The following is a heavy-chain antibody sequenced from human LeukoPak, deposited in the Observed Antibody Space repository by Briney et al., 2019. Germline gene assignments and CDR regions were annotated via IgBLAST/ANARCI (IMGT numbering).Heavy chain of an antibody. V-gene: IGHV3-48*01. Sequence: GGSLRLSCAASGFTFSSYSMNWVRQAPGKGLEWVSYISSSSSTIYYADSMKGRFTISRDNAKNSLYLQMNSLRAEDTGVYYCARDQWKRGGSCPLDYWGQGTLVTVSS. CDR1: GFTFSSYS. CDR2: ISSSSSTI. D-gene: IGHD2-15*01. J-gene: IGHJ4*02. CDR3: ARDQWKRGGSCPLDY.